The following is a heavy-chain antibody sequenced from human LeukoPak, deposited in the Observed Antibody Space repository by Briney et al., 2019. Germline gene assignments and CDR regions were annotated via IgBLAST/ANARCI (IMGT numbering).Heavy chain of an antibody. CDR2: INAGNGNT. D-gene: IGHD3-22*01. CDR3: ARVPRPYDSSGYVYN. Sequence: ASVKVSCKASGYTFTSYAMHWVRRAPGQRLEWMGWINAGNGNTKYSQKFQGRVTITRDTSASTAYMELSSLRSEDTAVYYCARVPRPYDSSGYVYNWGQGTLVTVSS. J-gene: IGHJ4*02. CDR1: GYTFTSYA. V-gene: IGHV1-3*01.